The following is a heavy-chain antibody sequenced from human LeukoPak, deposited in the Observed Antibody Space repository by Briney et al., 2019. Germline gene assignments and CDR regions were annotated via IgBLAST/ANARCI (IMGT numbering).Heavy chain of an antibody. CDR3: ASIVGLDYYGSGSYYY. Sequence: GASVKVSCKASGYTFTGYYMHWVRQAPGQGLEWMGWINPNSGGTNYAQKFQGRVTMTRDTSISTAYMELSRLRSDDTAVYYCASIVGLDYYGSGSYYYWGQGTLVTVSS. D-gene: IGHD3-10*01. CDR2: INPNSGGT. V-gene: IGHV1-2*02. CDR1: GYTFTGYY. J-gene: IGHJ4*02.